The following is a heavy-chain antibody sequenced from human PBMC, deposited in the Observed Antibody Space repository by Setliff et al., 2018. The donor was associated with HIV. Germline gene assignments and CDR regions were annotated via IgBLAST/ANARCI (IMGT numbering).Heavy chain of an antibody. V-gene: IGHV4-34*01. CDR3: AREEDYSNYGYYYGMDV. D-gene: IGHD4-4*01. CDR1: GGSFSGYD. Sequence: SETLSLTCAVYGGSFSGYDWGWIRQPPGKGLEWIGSIYCSGSTYYNPSLKSRVTISVDTSKNQFSLKLSSVTAADTAVYYCAREEDYSNYGYYYGMDVWGQGTTVTVSS. J-gene: IGHJ6*02. CDR2: IYCSGST.